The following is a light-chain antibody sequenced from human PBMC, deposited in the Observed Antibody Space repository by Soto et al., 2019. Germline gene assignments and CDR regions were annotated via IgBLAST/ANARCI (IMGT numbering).Light chain of an antibody. V-gene: IGLV3-9*01. Sequence: SYELTQPLSVSVALGQTARITCGGNNIGSKNVHWYQLNPGQAPVLVIYRDTNRPSGIPERFSGSNSGNTATLAISGAQVGDDADYYCQVWDSSTVVFGGGPMLTVL. CDR3: QVWDSSTVV. J-gene: IGLJ3*02. CDR1: NIGSKN. CDR2: RDT.